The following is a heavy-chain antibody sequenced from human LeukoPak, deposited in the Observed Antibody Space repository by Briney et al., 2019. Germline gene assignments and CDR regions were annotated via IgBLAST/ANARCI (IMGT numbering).Heavy chain of an antibody. D-gene: IGHD6-25*01. Sequence: SETLSLTCTVSGYSISSGYYWGGIRQPPGKGVGGIGSVYHSGSTYYNPSLRSRVTISVDTSKNQFSLKLSSVTAADTAMYYCAKDKGAASALPHNWFDPWGQETLVTVSS. J-gene: IGHJ5*02. CDR3: AKDKGAASALPHNWFDP. CDR2: VYHSGST. V-gene: IGHV4-38-2*02. CDR1: GYSISSGYY.